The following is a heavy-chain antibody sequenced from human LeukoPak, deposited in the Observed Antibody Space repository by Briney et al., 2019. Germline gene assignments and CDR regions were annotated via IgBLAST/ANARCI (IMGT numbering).Heavy chain of an antibody. V-gene: IGHV4-38-2*02. CDR2: VHHTGST. CDR1: GYSISRGYY. Sequence: ETLSLTCNVSGYSISRGYYWGWIRQPPGKGLEWIGSVHHTGSTYYNPSLRSRVSISVDKSTNHISLEVTSVTAADTAVYYCARDWGFGDSEDWFDPWGQGTLVTVSS. CDR3: ARDWGFGDSEDWFDP. D-gene: IGHD3-10*01. J-gene: IGHJ5*02.